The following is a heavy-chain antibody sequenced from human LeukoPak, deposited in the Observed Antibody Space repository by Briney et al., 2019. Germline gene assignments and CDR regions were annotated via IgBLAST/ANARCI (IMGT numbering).Heavy chain of an antibody. V-gene: IGHV4-34*01. CDR1: GGSFSGYY. J-gene: IGHJ4*02. Sequence: SETLSLTCAVYGGSFSGYYWSWIRQPPGKGLEWIGEINHSGSTNYNPSLKGRVTISVDTSKNQFSLKLSSVTAADTAVYYCARTVPASALDYWGQGTLVTVSS. CDR2: INHSGST. CDR3: ARTVPASALDY.